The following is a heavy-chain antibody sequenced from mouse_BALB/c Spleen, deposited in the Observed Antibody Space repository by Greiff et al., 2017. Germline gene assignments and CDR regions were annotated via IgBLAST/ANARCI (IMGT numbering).Heavy chain of an antibody. V-gene: IGHV3-2*02. Sequence: EVQLQESGPGLVKPSQSLSLTCTVTGYSITSDYAWNWIRQFPGNKLEWMGYISYSGSTSYNPSLKSRISITRDTSKNQFFLQLNSVTTEDTATYYCARSPDYRYDAALAYWGQGTLVTVSA. CDR1: GYSITSDYA. J-gene: IGHJ3*01. D-gene: IGHD2-14*01. CDR3: ARSPDYRYDAALAY. CDR2: ISYSGST.